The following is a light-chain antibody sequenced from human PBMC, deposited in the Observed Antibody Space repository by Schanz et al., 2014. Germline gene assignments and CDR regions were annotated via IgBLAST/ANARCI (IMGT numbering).Light chain of an antibody. CDR1: SSDVGRYNY. CDR3: SSYTSSSTLI. Sequence: QSALTQPRSVSGSPGQSVTISCTGSSSDVGRYNYVSWYQQHPGKAPKVIIHDVDKRPSGVPDRFSGSKSGNTASLTISGLQTEDEADYYCSSYTSSSTLIFGGGTKLTVL. CDR2: DVD. J-gene: IGLJ2*01. V-gene: IGLV2-11*01.